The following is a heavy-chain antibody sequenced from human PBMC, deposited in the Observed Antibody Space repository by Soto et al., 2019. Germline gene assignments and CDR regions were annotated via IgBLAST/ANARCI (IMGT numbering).Heavy chain of an antibody. CDR3: ARDPSRYCSGGSCPEYYYYGMDV. CDR1: GDSITTSY. CDR2: FYYSGVT. Sequence: SETLSLTCTVSGDSITTSYWSWIRQSPEKGLEWIGYFYYSGVTNYNPSLRSRVTISVDTSKTRFSLRLSSVTAADTAVYYCARDPSRYCSGGSCPEYYYYGMDVWGQGTTVTVSS. J-gene: IGHJ6*02. V-gene: IGHV4-59*12. D-gene: IGHD2-15*01.